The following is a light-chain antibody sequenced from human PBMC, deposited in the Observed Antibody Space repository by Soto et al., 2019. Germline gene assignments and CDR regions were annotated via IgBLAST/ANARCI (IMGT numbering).Light chain of an antibody. Sequence: SYVLTQPPSVSVAPGTTARITCGGNNIGSKSVHWYQQKPGQAPVLVIYYDSDRPSGIPERFSGSNSGNTATLTISRVEAGDEADYYCQVWDSSSDHRVVFGGGTKVTVL. J-gene: IGLJ2*01. CDR1: NIGSKS. V-gene: IGLV3-21*04. CDR3: QVWDSSSDHRVV. CDR2: YDS.